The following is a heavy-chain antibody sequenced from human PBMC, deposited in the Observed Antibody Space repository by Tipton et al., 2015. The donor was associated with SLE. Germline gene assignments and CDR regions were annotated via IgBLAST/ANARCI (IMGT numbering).Heavy chain of an antibody. CDR3: VKDVRGGFGLDH. Sequence: SLRLSCAASGFTFSSYWMSWVRQAPGKGLEWVANIKQDGSEKYYVDSVKGRFIISRDNGKNPLYLQMNSLRSEDTALYYCVKDVRGGFGLDHWGQGTLVTVSS. CDR1: GFTFSSYW. CDR2: IKQDGSEK. V-gene: IGHV3-7*03. D-gene: IGHD3-16*01. J-gene: IGHJ4*02.